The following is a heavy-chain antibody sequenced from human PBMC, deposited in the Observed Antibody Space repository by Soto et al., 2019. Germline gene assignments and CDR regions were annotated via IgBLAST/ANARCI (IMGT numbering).Heavy chain of an antibody. J-gene: IGHJ6*02. D-gene: IGHD1-26*01. CDR3: ARDMSGGTYNYYYGMGV. CDR1: GFTFSSYA. Sequence: GGSLRLSCAASGFTFSSYAMTWVRQAPGRGLEWVSAISGTGSPTYYADSVKGRFTISRDNSKNTLYLQMNSLRADDTAVYYCARDMSGGTYNYYYGMGVWGQGTTVTVSS. V-gene: IGHV3-23*01. CDR2: ISGTGSPT.